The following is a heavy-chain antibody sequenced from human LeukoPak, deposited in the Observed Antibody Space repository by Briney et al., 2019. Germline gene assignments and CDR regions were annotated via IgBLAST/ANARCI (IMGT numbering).Heavy chain of an antibody. D-gene: IGHD6-25*01. CDR1: GFTFSSYG. CDR3: ARDLDKAAKYYFDN. J-gene: IGHJ4*02. CDR2: ISPDGRGK. V-gene: IGHV3-30*03. Sequence: HPGRSLRLSCAASGFTFSSYGMHWVRQAPGKGLEWVAVISPDGRGKHFADSVKGRFTISRDNSGNTLYLQMSSLRGEDTAVYYCARDLDKAAKYYFDNWGQGTLVTVSS.